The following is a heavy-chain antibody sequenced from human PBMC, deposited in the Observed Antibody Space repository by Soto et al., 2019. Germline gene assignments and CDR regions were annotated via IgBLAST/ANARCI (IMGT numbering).Heavy chain of an antibody. CDR1: GFTFSSHW. D-gene: IGHD3-22*01. V-gene: IGHV3-74*01. CDR2: VNSDESSR. J-gene: IGHJ4*02. Sequence: GGSLRLSCAASGFTFSSHWMHWVRQAPGKGLVWVSRVNSDESSRNYVDSVKGRFTISRDNARNTLYLQMNSLGAEDAAVYYCVRARTSGYFDYWGQGILVTVSS. CDR3: VRARTSGYFDY.